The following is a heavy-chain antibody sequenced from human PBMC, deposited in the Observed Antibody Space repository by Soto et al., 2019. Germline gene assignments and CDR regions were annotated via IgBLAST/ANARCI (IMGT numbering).Heavy chain of an antibody. CDR2: ININRGDV. J-gene: IGHJ4*01. CDR1: GHSSTHNG. Sequence: ASVKVSCKASGHSSTHNGISWVRRAPGQGLEWMGWININRGDVNHAPKFQGRVTLTTDTSTTTAYMELRSLRLDDTAVYFCATHDINRGRFDFWGDLTLVPASP. D-gene: IGHD1-1*01. CDR3: ATHDINRGRFDF. V-gene: IGHV1-18*01.